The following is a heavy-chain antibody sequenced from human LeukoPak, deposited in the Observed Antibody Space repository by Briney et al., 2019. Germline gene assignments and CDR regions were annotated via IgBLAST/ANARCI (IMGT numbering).Heavy chain of an antibody. CDR3: ARDPTTVTKGLDI. V-gene: IGHV4-59*11. D-gene: IGHD4-17*01. CDR2: ISYIGST. J-gene: IGHJ3*02. Sequence: PSETLSLTCTVSGGSFSSHYWSWIRQPPGKGLEWIGYISYIGSTNYNPSLKSRVTISVDTTKNQFSLKLSSVTDADTAVYYCARDPTTVTKGLDIWGQGTMVTVSS. CDR1: GGSFSSHY.